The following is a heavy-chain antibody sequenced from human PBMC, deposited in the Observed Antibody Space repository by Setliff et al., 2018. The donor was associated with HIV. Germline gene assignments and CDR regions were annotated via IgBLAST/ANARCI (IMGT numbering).Heavy chain of an antibody. CDR3: ARVDPCRGGDCHENHYYYFMDV. CDR2: IIPLFATS. V-gene: IGHV1-69*13. J-gene: IGHJ6*03. Sequence: SVKVSCKASGGTFNSYGISWVRQAPGQGLEWMGGIIPLFATSTSAQKFQGRVTIIADESTSTAYMELSGLRSEDTAVYFCARVDPCRGGDCHENHYYYFMDVWGRGTMVTV. CDR1: GGTFNSYG. D-gene: IGHD2-21*02.